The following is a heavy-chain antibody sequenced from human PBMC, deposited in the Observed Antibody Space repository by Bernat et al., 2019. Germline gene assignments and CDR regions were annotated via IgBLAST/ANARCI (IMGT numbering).Heavy chain of an antibody. J-gene: IGHJ1*01. CDR1: GGSVSSGSYY. D-gene: IGHD2-21*02. CDR3: ARAAAYCGGDCGALAYFQH. V-gene: IGHV4-61*01. CDR2: IYYSGST. Sequence: QVQLQESGPGLVKPSETLSLTCTVSGGSVSSGSYYWSWIRQPPGKGLEWIGYIYYSGSTNYNPSLKSRVTISVDTSKNQFSLKLSSVTAADTAVYYCARAAAYCGGDCGALAYFQHWGQGTLVTVSS.